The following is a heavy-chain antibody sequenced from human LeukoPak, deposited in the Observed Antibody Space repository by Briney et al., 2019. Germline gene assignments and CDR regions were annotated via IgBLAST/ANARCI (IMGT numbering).Heavy chain of an antibody. D-gene: IGHD3-10*01. V-gene: IGHV3-15*07. J-gene: IGHJ6*02. CDR2: IKSKTDGGTT. CDR1: GFTFSNAW. Sequence: GGSLRLSCAASGFTFSNAWMNWVRQAPGKGLERVGRIKSKTDGGTTDYAAPVKGRFTISRDDSKNTLYLQMNSLKTEDTAVYYCTTDQASYYGSGSYYSWVYYYGMDVWGQGTTVTVSS. CDR3: TTDQASYYGSGSYYSWVYYYGMDV.